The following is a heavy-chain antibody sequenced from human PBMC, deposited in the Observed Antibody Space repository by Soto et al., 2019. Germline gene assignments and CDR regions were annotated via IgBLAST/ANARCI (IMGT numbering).Heavy chain of an antibody. V-gene: IGHV3-74*01. D-gene: IGHD6-13*01. CDR2: INGDGSST. CDR1: GFTFRVYW. J-gene: IGHJ1*01. CDR3: ARGFSSSWYVVF. Sequence: GGSLRLSCAASGFTFRVYWIHWVRQAPGKGLVWVSRINGDGSSTSYADSVKGRFTISRDNAKNTLYLQMNSLRAEDTAVYYCARGFSSSWYVVFWGQGTLVTSPQ.